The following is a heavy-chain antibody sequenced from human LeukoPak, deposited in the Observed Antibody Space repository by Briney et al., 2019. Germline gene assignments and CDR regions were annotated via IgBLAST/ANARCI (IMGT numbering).Heavy chain of an antibody. CDR3: ARGKRFLDYSHPMDV. CDR1: GGTFSSYA. CDR2: MNPNSGNT. V-gene: IGHV1-8*02. D-gene: IGHD3-3*01. J-gene: IGHJ6*03. Sequence: ASVKVSCKASGGTFSSYAISWVRQAPGQGLEWMGWMNPNSGNTGYAQKFQGRVTMTRNTSISTAYMELSSLRSEDTAVYYCARGKRFLDYSHPMDVWGKGTTVTVSS.